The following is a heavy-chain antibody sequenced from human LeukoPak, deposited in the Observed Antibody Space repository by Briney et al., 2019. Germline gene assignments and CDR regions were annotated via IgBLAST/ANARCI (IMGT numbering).Heavy chain of an antibody. CDR3: ASSHYYYYMDV. Sequence: GRSLRLSCAASGFTFSTYAIHWVRQAPGKGLEWVSSISSSSSYIYYADSVKGRFTISRDNAKNSLYPQMNSLRADDTAVYYCASSHYYYYMDVWGKGTTVTVSS. CDR1: GFTFSTYA. J-gene: IGHJ6*03. V-gene: IGHV3-21*01. CDR2: ISSSSSYI.